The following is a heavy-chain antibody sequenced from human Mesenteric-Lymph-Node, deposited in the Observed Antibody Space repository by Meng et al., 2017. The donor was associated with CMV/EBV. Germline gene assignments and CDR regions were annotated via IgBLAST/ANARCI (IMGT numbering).Heavy chain of an antibody. CDR3: AKVTITDYYFDY. CDR2: VSATGANA. Sequence: GESLKISCAASGFTFSSYTMYWVRQAPGKGLEWVSTVSATGANAYYPDSVRGRFTISRDNSKNTLYLQMSSLRAEDTALYYCAKVTITDYYFDYWGQGTLVTVSS. CDR1: GFTFSSYT. D-gene: IGHD1-20*01. J-gene: IGHJ4*02. V-gene: IGHV3-23*01.